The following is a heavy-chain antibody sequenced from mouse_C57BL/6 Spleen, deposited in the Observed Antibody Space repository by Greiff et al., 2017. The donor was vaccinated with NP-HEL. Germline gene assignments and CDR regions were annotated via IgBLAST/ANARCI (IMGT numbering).Heavy chain of an antibody. V-gene: IGHV3-6*01. D-gene: IGHD1-2*01. CDR1: GYSITSGYY. CDR2: ISYDGSN. CDR3: ARDRDYGYYFDY. J-gene: IGHJ2*01. Sequence: ESGPGLVKPSQSLSLTCSVTGYSITSGYYWNWIRQFPGNKLEWMGYISYDGSNNYNPSLKNRISITRDTSKNQFFLKLNSVTTEDTATYYCARDRDYGYYFDYWGQGTTLTVSS.